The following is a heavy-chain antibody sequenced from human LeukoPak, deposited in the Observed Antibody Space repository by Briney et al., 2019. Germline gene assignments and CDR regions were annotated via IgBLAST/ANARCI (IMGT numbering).Heavy chain of an antibody. CDR2: IYYSGST. CDR1: GGSISSYY. V-gene: IGHV4-59*01. Sequence: SETLSLTCTVSGGSISSYYWSWIRQPPGKGLEWIGYIYYSGSTNYNPSLKSRVTISVDTSKNQFSLKLSSVTAADTAVYYCARSKWDYDSSGYLPYWGQGTLATVSS. J-gene: IGHJ4*02. D-gene: IGHD3-22*01. CDR3: ARSKWDYDSSGYLPY.